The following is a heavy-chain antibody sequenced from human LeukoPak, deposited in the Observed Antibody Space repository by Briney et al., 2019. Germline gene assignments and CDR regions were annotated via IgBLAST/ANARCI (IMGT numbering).Heavy chain of an antibody. V-gene: IGHV3-64*02. CDR3: ARGRGGSYDS. CDR1: GFILSDYA. J-gene: IGHJ4*02. Sequence: GGSLRLSCAASGFILSDYAIHWVRQGPGKGLEYVAAISSNGAKTFYAEPVKGRFTISRDNSDNAVDLQMDSLRVEDMGVYYCARGRGGSYDSWGQGILVTVSS. CDR2: ISSNGAKT. D-gene: IGHD1-26*01.